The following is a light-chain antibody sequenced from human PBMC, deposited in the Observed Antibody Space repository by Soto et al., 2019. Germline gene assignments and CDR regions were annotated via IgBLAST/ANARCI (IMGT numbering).Light chain of an antibody. Sequence: EVVMTQSPATLSVSPGERATLSCRASQNVRDQLVWYQPKPGQAPRLLIYTASTRATGIPARFSGSGSGTEFTLTISSLQSEEFAVYYWQQHANSPPLTFGGGTKVEI. CDR1: QNVRDQ. CDR3: QQHANSPPLT. J-gene: IGKJ4*01. V-gene: IGKV3-15*01. CDR2: TAS.